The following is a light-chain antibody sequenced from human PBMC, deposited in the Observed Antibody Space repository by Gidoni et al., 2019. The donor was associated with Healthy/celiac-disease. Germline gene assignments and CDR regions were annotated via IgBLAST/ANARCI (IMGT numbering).Light chain of an antibody. Sequence: DIVLTQSPATLSVSPGERATLPCRASQSVSSYLAWYQQKPGQAPRLLIYDASNRATGIPARCSGSGSGTDFTLTISSLEPEDFAVYYCQQRSNWQGITFGQGTRLEIK. V-gene: IGKV3-11*01. CDR1: QSVSSY. CDR2: DAS. CDR3: QQRSNWQGIT. J-gene: IGKJ5*01.